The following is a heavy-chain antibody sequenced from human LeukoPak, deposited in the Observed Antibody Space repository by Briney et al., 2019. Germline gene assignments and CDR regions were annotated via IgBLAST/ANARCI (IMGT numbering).Heavy chain of an antibody. Sequence: SETLSLTCTVSGGSISSSSYYWGWIRQPPGKGLEWIGSIYYSGSTYYNPSLKSRVTISVDTSKNQFSLKLSSVTAADTAVYYCARSTYSSGGSCSHNWFDPWGQGTLVTVSS. J-gene: IGHJ5*02. CDR3: ARSTYSSGGSCSHNWFDP. D-gene: IGHD2-15*01. V-gene: IGHV4-39*07. CDR1: GGSISSSSYY. CDR2: IYYSGST.